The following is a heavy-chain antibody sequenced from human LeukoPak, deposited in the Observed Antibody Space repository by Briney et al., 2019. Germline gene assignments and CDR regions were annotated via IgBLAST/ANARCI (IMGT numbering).Heavy chain of an antibody. Sequence: AGGSLRLSCAASGFTFSSYSMNWVRQAPGKGLEWVSSISSSSSYIYYADSVKGRFTISRDNAKNSLYLQMNSLRAEDTAVYYCARDSVYYDILTGYYPREWDYWGQGTLVTVSS. J-gene: IGHJ4*02. D-gene: IGHD3-9*01. V-gene: IGHV3-21*01. CDR3: ARDSVYYDILTGYYPREWDY. CDR2: ISSSSSYI. CDR1: GFTFSSYS.